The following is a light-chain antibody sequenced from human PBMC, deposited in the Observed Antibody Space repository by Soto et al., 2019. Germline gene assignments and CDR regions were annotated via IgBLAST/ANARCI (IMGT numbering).Light chain of an antibody. CDR3: SSYTSSTTLWV. CDR2: EVS. V-gene: IGLV2-14*01. Sequence: QSALTQPASVSGSPGQSITISCTGTSSDVGTYKYVSWYQQHPGESPKLMIYEVSHRPSGVSNRFSGTKSGNTASLTISGLQAEDEAIYYCSSYTSSTTLWVFGGGTKLTVL. J-gene: IGLJ3*02. CDR1: SSDVGTYKY.